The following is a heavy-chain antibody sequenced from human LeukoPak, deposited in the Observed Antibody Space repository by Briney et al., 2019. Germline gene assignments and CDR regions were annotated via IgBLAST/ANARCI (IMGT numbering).Heavy chain of an antibody. CDR1: GFTFSDYG. CDR3: ARDLTGAVFDF. J-gene: IGHJ4*02. CDR2: ITSDGSST. Sequence: GGSLRLSCAASGFTFSDYGMHWVRQVPGKGLVCVSRITSDGSSTSYADSVRGRFTISRDNAKNTVYLQMNSLRAEDTAVYYCARDLTGAVFDFWGQGTLVTVSS. V-gene: IGHV3-74*01. D-gene: IGHD1-26*01.